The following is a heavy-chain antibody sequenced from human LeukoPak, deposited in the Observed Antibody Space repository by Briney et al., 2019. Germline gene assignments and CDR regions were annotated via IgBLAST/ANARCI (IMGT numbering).Heavy chain of an antibody. Sequence: GESLKISCKGSGYSFTSYWISWVRQMPGKGLEWMGRIDPSASYTNYSPSFQGHVTISADKSISTAYLQWSSLKASDTAMYYCARGYTAMVPYYYYGMDVWGQGTTVTVSS. CDR3: ARGYTAMVPYYYYGMDV. CDR2: IDPSASYT. J-gene: IGHJ6*02. V-gene: IGHV5-10-1*01. CDR1: GYSFTSYW. D-gene: IGHD5-18*01.